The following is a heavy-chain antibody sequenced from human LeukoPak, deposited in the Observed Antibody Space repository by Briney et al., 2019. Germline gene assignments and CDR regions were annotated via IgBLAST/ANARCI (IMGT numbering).Heavy chain of an antibody. CDR2: IYTSGST. CDR1: GGSIGSGSYY. Sequence: SETLSLTCTVSGGSIGSGSYYWSWIRQPAGKGLEWIGRIYTSGSTNYNPSLKSRVTISVDTSKNQFSLKLSSVTAADTAVYYCARQNSMKGVVDPWGQGTLVTVSS. J-gene: IGHJ5*02. D-gene: IGHD2-21*01. CDR3: ARQNSMKGVVDP. V-gene: IGHV4-61*02.